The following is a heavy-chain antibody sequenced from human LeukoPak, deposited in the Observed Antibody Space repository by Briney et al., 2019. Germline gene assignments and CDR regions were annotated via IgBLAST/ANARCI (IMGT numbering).Heavy chain of an antibody. CDR2: ISYSGST. Sequence: KSSETLSLTCTVSGGSISSYYWSWIRQPPGKGLEWIGYISYSGSTNYNPSLRSRVTISEDTSKKQLSLELTAVTAADTAVYYCASCGCSRGRFHPWGQGTLVTVSS. CDR3: ASCGCSRGRFHP. CDR1: GGSISSYY. J-gene: IGHJ5*02. V-gene: IGHV4-59*01. D-gene: IGHD6-19*01.